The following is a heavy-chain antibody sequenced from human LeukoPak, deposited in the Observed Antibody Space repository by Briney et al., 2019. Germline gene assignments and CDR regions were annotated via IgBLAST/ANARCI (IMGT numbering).Heavy chain of an antibody. CDR3: ARGGRSGYSSNNNWFDP. D-gene: IGHD6-13*01. J-gene: IGHJ5*02. V-gene: IGHV1-2*06. Sequence: GASVKVSCKASGYTFTGYYMHWVRQAPGQGLEWMGRINPNSGGTNYAQKFQGRVTMTRDTSISTAYMELSRLRSDDTAVYYCARGGRSGYSSNNNWFDPWGQGTLVTVSS. CDR2: INPNSGGT. CDR1: GYTFTGYY.